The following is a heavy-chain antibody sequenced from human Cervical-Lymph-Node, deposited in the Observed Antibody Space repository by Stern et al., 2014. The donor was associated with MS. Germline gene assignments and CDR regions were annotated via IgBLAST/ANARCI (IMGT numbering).Heavy chain of an antibody. D-gene: IGHD2-2*01. CDR3: ASANCSSTSCPNWFDP. Sequence: QVQLVESGPGLVKPSQTLSLTCTVSGGSISSGDYYWSWIRQPPGKGLGWIGYIYYSGSTYYTPSLKSRVTISVDTSKNQFSLKLSSVTAADTAVYYCASANCSSTSCPNWFDPWGQGTLVTVSS. J-gene: IGHJ5*02. CDR2: IYYSGST. V-gene: IGHV4-30-4*01. CDR1: GGSISSGDYY.